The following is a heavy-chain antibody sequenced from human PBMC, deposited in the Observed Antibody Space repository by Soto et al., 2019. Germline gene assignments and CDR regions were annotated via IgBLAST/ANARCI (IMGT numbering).Heavy chain of an antibody. CDR2: IFYSGHL. CDR3: ARESRSWYGSIWDY. V-gene: IGHV4-59*12. J-gene: IGHJ4*02. CDR1: GTSFTTYY. D-gene: IGHD6-13*01. Sequence: SETLSLTCSVSGTSFTTYYWSWIRQPPGKGLEWIGYIFYSGHLKYNPSLKSRVTMSVDTSKNQVSLKLSSVTAADTAVYYCARESRSWYGSIWDYWGQGTLVTVSS.